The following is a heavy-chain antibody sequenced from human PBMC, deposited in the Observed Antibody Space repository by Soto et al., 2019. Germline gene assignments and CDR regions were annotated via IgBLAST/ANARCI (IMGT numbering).Heavy chain of an antibody. Sequence: GGSLKISCKGSGYSFTSYWIGWVRQAPGKGLEWVAVISYDGKQTYYADSVKGRFTISKDKSKRTLFLQMNSLRVDDTAVYYCARDGWGSNWYFDLWGRGTLVTVSS. CDR1: GYSFTSYW. D-gene: IGHD3-16*01. V-gene: IGHV3-30*03. CDR2: ISYDGKQT. CDR3: ARDGWGSNWYFDL. J-gene: IGHJ2*01.